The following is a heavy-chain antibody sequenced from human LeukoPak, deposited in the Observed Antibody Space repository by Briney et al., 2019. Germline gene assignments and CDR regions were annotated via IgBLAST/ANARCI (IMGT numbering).Heavy chain of an antibody. V-gene: IGHV1-69*02. CDR3: ASPYYYDSSGYYYFDY. Sequence: SVKVSCKASGGTFSSYTISWVRQAPGQGLEWMGRVIPILGIANYAQKFQGRVTITADKSTSTAYMELSSLRSEDTAVYYCASPYYYDSSGYYYFDYWGQGTLVTVSS. D-gene: IGHD3-22*01. CDR2: VIPILGIA. J-gene: IGHJ4*02. CDR1: GGTFSSYT.